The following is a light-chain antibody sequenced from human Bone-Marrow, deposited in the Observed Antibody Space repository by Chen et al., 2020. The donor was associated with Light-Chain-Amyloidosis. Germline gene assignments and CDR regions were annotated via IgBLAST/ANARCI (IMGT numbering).Light chain of an antibody. V-gene: IGLV3-25*03. CDR2: RDT. Sequence: SYELTQPPSVSVSPGQTARITCSGDDLPTKYAYWYQQKPGQAPVLVKHRDTERPSGISERFSGSSSGKTDTLAISGVQAEDEADYHCQSADSSGTYEVIFGGGTKLTVL. CDR1: DLPTKY. CDR3: QSADSSGTYEVI. J-gene: IGLJ2*01.